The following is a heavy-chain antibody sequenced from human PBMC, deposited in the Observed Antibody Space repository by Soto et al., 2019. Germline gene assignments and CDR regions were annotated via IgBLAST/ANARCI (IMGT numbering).Heavy chain of an antibody. J-gene: IGHJ4*02. D-gene: IGHD4-17*01. CDR1: GGTFSSYT. CDR3: AGGGGGDYGDKGRFDY. V-gene: IGHV1-69*02. CDR2: IIPILGIA. Sequence: QVQLVQSGAEVKKPGSSVKVSCKASGGTFSSYTISWVRQAPGQGLEWMGRIIPILGIANYAQKFQGRVTIPADKSTSTADMERSSLRSEDTAVYYWAGGGGGDYGDKGRFDYWGQGTLVTVSS.